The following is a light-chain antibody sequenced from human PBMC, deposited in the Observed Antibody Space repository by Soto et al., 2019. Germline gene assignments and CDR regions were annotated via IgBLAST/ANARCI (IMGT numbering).Light chain of an antibody. Sequence: DIQMTQSPSTLSASLGDRVTITCRASQNIHNWLAWYQQKPGKAPNLLIYGASTLPRGVPSRFSGSGSGTKFALTIASLQPDDFATYYCQQYETFSGAFGPGTKVDIK. J-gene: IGKJ1*01. V-gene: IGKV1-5*01. CDR3: QQYETFSGA. CDR2: GAS. CDR1: QNIHNW.